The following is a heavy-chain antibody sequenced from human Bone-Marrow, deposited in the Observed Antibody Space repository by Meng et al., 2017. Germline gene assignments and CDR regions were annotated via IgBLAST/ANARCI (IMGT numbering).Heavy chain of an antibody. Sequence: QGPWVQSGVEVKKPGPSVKVSCKASGGTFSSYAISWVRQAPGQGLEWMGGIIPIFGTANYAQKFQGRVTITADESTSTAYMELSSLRSEDTAVYYCARGRYSGSYDYWGQGTLVTVSS. V-gene: IGHV1-69*01. CDR2: IIPIFGTA. CDR1: GGTFSSYA. CDR3: ARGRYSGSYDY. J-gene: IGHJ4*02. D-gene: IGHD1-26*01.